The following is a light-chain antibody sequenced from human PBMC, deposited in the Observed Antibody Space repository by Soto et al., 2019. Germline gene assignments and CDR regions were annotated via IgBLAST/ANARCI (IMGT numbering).Light chain of an antibody. CDR2: GAS. J-gene: IGKJ3*01. CDR3: QQYGSSPPGVT. CDR1: QSVSSSY. V-gene: IGKV3-20*01. Sequence: EIVLTQSPGTLSLSPGERATLSCRASQSVSSSYLAWYQQKPGQAPRLLIXGASSRATGIPDRFSGSGSGTDFTLTISRLEPEDFAVYYCQQYGSSPPGVTFGPGTKVDIK.